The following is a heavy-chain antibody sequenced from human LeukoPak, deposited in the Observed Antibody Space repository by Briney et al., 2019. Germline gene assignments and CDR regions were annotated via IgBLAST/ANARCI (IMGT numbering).Heavy chain of an antibody. D-gene: IGHD3-3*01. CDR3: ARAGKYYDFWSGYYQSTFFDY. CDR1: GGSISSGDYY. Sequence: SQTLSLTCTVSGGSISSGDYYWSWIRQPPGKGLEWIGYIYYSGSTYYNPSLKSRVTISVDTSKNQFSLKLSSVTAADTAVYYCARAGKYYDFWSGYYQSTFFDYWGQGTLATVSS. J-gene: IGHJ4*02. CDR2: IYYSGST. V-gene: IGHV4-30-4*01.